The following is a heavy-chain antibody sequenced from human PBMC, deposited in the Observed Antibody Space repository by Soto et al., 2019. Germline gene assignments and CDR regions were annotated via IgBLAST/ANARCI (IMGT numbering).Heavy chain of an antibody. CDR3: AKAITMIVVPYYGMDV. D-gene: IGHD3-22*01. Sequence: PGGSLRLSCAASGFTFSSYAMRWVRQAPGKGLEWVSAISGSGGSTYYADSVKGRFTISRDNSKNTLYLQMNSLRAEDTAVYYCAKAITMIVVPYYGMDVWGQGTTVTVSS. J-gene: IGHJ6*02. CDR1: GFTFSSYA. CDR2: ISGSGGST. V-gene: IGHV3-23*01.